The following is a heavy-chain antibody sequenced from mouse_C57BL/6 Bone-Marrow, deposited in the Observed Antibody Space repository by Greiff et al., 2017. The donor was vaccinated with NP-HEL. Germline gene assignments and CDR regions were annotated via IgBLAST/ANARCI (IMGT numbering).Heavy chain of an antibody. CDR3: AGSIYYDKADDPFYAMDY. CDR1: GFTFTDYY. CDR2: IRNKANGYTT. D-gene: IGHD2-4*01. Sequence: DVKLVESGGGLVQPGGSLSLSCAASGFTFTDYYMSWVRQPPGKALEWLGFIRNKANGYTTEYSASVKGRFTISRDNSQSILYLQMNALRDEDSATYYDAGSIYYDKADDPFYAMDYWGQGTSVTVSS. J-gene: IGHJ4*01. V-gene: IGHV7-3*01.